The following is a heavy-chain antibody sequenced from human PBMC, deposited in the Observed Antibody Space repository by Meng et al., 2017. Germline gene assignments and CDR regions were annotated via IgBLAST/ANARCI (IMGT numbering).Heavy chain of an antibody. V-gene: IGHV1-69*01. D-gene: IGHD7-27*01. CDR1: GGTFSSYA. Sequence: GRLGQSGAGVKKPGSSVKVSCKASGGTFSSYAISWVRQAPGQGLEWMGGIIPIFGTANYAQKFQGRVTITADESTSTAYMELSSLRSEDTAVYYCASNDGTGDRTGGDYWGQGTLVTVSS. J-gene: IGHJ4*02. CDR2: IIPIFGTA. CDR3: ASNDGTGDRTGGDY.